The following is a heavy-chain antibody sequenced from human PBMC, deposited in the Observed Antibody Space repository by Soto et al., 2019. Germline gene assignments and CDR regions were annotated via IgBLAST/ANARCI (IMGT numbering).Heavy chain of an antibody. CDR3: ARDVEGWGTIFDY. V-gene: IGHV4-59*01. CDR1: GGSISSYY. CDR2: IYYSGST. J-gene: IGHJ4*02. D-gene: IGHD3-3*01. Sequence: KASETLSLTCTVSGGSISSYYWSWIRQPPGKGLEWIGYIYYSGSTNYNPSLKSRVTISVDTSKNQFSLKLSSVTAADTAVYYCARDVEGWGTIFDYWGQGTLVTVSS.